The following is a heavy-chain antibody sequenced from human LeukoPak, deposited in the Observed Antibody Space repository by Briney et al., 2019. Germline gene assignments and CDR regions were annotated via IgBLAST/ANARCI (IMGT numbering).Heavy chain of an antibody. D-gene: IGHD5-18*01. J-gene: IGHJ3*02. Sequence: SETLSLTCTVSGGSISSSSYYWGWIRQPPGKGLEWIGSIYYSGSTYYNPSLKSRATISVDTSKNQFSLKLSFVTAADTAVYYCASKRAMVNAFDIWGQGTMVTVSS. CDR1: GGSISSSSYY. V-gene: IGHV4-39*01. CDR2: IYYSGST. CDR3: ASKRAMVNAFDI.